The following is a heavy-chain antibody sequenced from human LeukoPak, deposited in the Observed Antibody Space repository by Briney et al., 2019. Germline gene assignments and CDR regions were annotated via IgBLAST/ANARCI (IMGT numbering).Heavy chain of an antibody. CDR2: IRYDGSNK. Sequence: GGSLRLSCAASGFTFSSYGMHWVRQAPGKGLEWVAFIRYDGSNKYYADSVKGRFTISRDNSKNTLYLQMNSPRAEDTAVYYCAKDLDIVVVPASTGFDYWGQGTLVTVSS. V-gene: IGHV3-30*02. CDR3: AKDLDIVVVPASTGFDY. J-gene: IGHJ4*02. CDR1: GFTFSSYG. D-gene: IGHD2-2*03.